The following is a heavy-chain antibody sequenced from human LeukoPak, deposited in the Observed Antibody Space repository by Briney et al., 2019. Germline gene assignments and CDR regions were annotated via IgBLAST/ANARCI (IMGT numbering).Heavy chain of an antibody. D-gene: IGHD5-24*01. CDR3: ARGEMATIFL. CDR2: IYHSGSA. V-gene: IGHV4-38-2*02. J-gene: IGHJ4*02. Sequence: SETLSLTCTVSGYSISSDYYWGWIRQPPGKGLEWIGSIYHSGSAYYTPSLKSRVTISIDTSKNQFSLKLSSVTAADTAVYYCARGEMATIFLWGQGTLVTVSS. CDR1: GYSISSDYY.